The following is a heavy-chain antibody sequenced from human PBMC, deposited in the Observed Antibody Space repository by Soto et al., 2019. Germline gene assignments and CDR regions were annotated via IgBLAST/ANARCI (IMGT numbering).Heavy chain of an antibody. J-gene: IGHJ5*02. CDR3: ARSPFEWDSSGYYYPNWFDP. V-gene: IGHV4-30-2*01. Sequence: LSLTCAVSGGSISSGGYSWSWIRQPPGKGLEWIGYIYHSGSTYYNPSLKSRVTISVDRSKNQFSLKLSSVTAADTAVYYCARSPFEWDSSGYYYPNWFDPWGQGTLVTVSS. CDR1: GGSISSGGYS. D-gene: IGHD3-22*01. CDR2: IYHSGST.